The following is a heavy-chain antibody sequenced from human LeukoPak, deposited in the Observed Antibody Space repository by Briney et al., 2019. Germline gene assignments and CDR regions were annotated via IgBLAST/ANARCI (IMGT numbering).Heavy chain of an antibody. V-gene: IGHV1-46*01. CDR2: INPSAGST. D-gene: IGHD3-22*01. CDR1: GYTFTSYY. CDR3: ARDAEIKNYYDSSGYYASY. Sequence: GASVKVSCKASGYTFTSYYMHWVRQAPGQGLEWMGIINPSAGSTSYAQKFQGRVTMTRDTSTSTVYMELSSLRSEDMAVYYCARDAEIKNYYDSSGYYASYWGQGTLVTVSS. J-gene: IGHJ4*02.